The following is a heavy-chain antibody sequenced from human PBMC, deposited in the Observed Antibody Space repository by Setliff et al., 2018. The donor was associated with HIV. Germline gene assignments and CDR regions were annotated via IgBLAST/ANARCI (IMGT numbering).Heavy chain of an antibody. CDR1: GASVGTTFHY. D-gene: IGHD5-12*01. CDR2: LSHSGRT. CDR3: ARVQVGGYNFYFDY. J-gene: IGHJ4*02. V-gene: IGHV4-39*01. Sequence: SETLSLTCTVSGASVGTTFHYWAWIRQAPGKGLEWIGSLSHSGRTYYNPSLESRLSFSIDPSKNRVSLILTSVTAADTAVYYCARVQVGGYNFYFDYWGQGTLVTVSS.